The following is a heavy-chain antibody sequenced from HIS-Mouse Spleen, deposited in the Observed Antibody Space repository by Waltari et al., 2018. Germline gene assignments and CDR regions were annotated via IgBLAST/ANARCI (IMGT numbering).Heavy chain of an antibody. CDR1: GFTFSSYS. Sequence: EVQLVESGGGLVQPGGSLRISCAASGFTFSSYSMNWVRQAPGKGLEWVSYISSSSSTIYYADSVKGRFTISRDNAKNSLYLQMNSLRAEDTAVYYCARDRGKLGLDAFDIWGQGTMVTVSS. D-gene: IGHD7-27*01. CDR3: ARDRGKLGLDAFDI. CDR2: ISSSSSTI. J-gene: IGHJ3*02. V-gene: IGHV3-48*01.